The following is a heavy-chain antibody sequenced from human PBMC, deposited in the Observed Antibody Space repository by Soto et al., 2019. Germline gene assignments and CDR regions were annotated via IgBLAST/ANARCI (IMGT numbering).Heavy chain of an antibody. CDR3: ARGRYGDY. Sequence: QVHLAQSGAEVKKPGASVKVSCKGSGYAFTTYGITWVRQAPGQGLEWMGWISAHNGNINYAQKLQGKVTVTRDTSTSTAYRELMSVRSDDTAVYYCARGRYGDYWGQGALVTVSS. V-gene: IGHV1-18*01. D-gene: IGHD1-1*01. J-gene: IGHJ4*02. CDR2: ISAHNGNI. CDR1: GYAFTTYG.